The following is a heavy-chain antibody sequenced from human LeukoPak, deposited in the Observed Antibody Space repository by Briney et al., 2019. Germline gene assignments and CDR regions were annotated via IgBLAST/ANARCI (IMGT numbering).Heavy chain of an antibody. CDR3: ARVLLYSSGNKSNRVDY. Sequence: EDSVKVSCKASGYTFTGYHMHWVRQAPGQGLEWMGWINPNSGGTNYAQKFQGRVTMTRDTSISTAYMQLSRLRSDDTAVYYCARVLLYSSGNKSNRVDYWGQGTLVTVSS. CDR2: INPNSGGT. CDR1: GYTFTGYH. V-gene: IGHV1-2*02. J-gene: IGHJ4*02. D-gene: IGHD6-19*01.